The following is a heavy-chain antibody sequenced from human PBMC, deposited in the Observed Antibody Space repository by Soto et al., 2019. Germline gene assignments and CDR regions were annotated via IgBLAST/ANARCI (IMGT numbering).Heavy chain of an antibody. CDR2: INAGNGNT. V-gene: IGHV1-3*01. CDR3: ARVLETAPYYYYGMDV. CDR1: GGTFSSYA. Sequence: ASVKVSCKASGGTFSSYAISWVRQAPGQRLEWMGWINAGNGNTKYSQKFQGRVTITRDTSASTAYMELSSLRSEDTAVYYCARVLETAPYYYYGMDVWGQGTTVTVSS. D-gene: IGHD3-3*01. J-gene: IGHJ6*02.